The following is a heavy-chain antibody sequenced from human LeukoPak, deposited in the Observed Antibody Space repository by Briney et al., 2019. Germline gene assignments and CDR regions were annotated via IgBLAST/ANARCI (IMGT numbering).Heavy chain of an antibody. CDR2: INHSGST. J-gene: IGHJ6*03. CDR3: ARGGRMVRGVITSNYYYYYYMDV. V-gene: IGHV4-34*01. D-gene: IGHD3-10*01. Sequence: SETLSLTCAVYGGSFSGYYWSWIRQPPGKGLEWIGEINHSGSTNYNPSLKSRVTISVDTSKNQFSLKLSSVTAADTAVYYCARGGRMVRGVITSNYYYYYYMDVWGKGTTVTVSS. CDR1: GGSFSGYY.